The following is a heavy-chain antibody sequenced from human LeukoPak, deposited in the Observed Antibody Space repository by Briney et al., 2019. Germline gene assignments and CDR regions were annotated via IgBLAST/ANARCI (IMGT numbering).Heavy chain of an antibody. CDR2: ISGYSGNT. CDR3: ARDYRGSYYFY. Sequence: ASVKVSCKASGYTFTTYGISWVRQAPGQGLEWVGWISGYSGNTDYAQKFQDRVTMPTDASTSTAYMELRSLSSDDTAVYYCARDYRGSYYFYWGQGTLVTVSS. CDR1: GYTFTTYG. D-gene: IGHD1-26*01. V-gene: IGHV1-18*01. J-gene: IGHJ4*02.